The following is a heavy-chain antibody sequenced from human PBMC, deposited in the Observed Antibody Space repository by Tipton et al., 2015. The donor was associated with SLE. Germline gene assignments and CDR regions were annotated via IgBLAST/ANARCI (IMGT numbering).Heavy chain of an antibody. V-gene: IGHV4-38-2*01. Sequence: TLSLTCAVSGYSISSGYYWGWIRQPPGKGLEWIGSTDHSGSSYHNPSLKSRVTTSVDTSKNQFSLKLRSVTAADTAVYYCARSQTYYDFWNGYYGYWGQGTLVTVSS. D-gene: IGHD3-3*01. J-gene: IGHJ4*02. CDR2: TDHSGSS. CDR3: ARSQTYYDFWNGYYGY. CDR1: GYSISSGYY.